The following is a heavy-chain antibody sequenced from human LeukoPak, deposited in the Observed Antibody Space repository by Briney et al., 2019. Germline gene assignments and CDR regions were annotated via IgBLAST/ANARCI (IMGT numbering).Heavy chain of an antibody. Sequence: GGSLRLSCAASGFAFSSYWMHWVRQAPGKELVWVSSIKSDGSSTIYANSVKGRFTISRDNAKNTLYLQMNSLRAEDTAVYYCARLSTAVADFDPWGQGTLVTASS. CDR1: GFAFSSYW. D-gene: IGHD6-19*01. J-gene: IGHJ5*02. CDR2: IKSDGSST. V-gene: IGHV3-74*01. CDR3: ARLSTAVADFDP.